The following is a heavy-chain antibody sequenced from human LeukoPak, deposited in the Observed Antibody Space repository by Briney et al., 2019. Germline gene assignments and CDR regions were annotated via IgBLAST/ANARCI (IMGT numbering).Heavy chain of an antibody. CDR1: GYTFTGYY. CDR3: ARTMVIAYYYYGMDV. Sequence: GASVKVSCKASGYTFTGYYMHWVRQAPGQGLEWMGWINPNSGGTNYAQKFQGRVTMTRDTSISTAYMELSRLRSGDTAVYYCARTMVIAYYYYGMDVWGQGTTVTVSS. V-gene: IGHV1-2*02. D-gene: IGHD3-10*01. J-gene: IGHJ6*02. CDR2: INPNSGGT.